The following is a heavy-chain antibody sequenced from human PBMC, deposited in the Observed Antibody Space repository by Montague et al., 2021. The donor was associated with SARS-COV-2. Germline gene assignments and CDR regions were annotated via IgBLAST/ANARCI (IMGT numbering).Heavy chain of an antibody. CDR2: IYYSGTX. Sequence: TLSLTCTVSGASISTGAYYWSWIRQHPEKGLEWIGYIYYSGTXYYXPSLKSRVTISLDTSNNHSSLKLSSVTAADTAVYYCATASGSGSLGFHYWGQGTLVLVSS. CDR1: GASISTGAYY. D-gene: IGHD3-10*01. CDR3: ATASGSGSLGFHY. V-gene: IGHV4-31*03. J-gene: IGHJ4*02.